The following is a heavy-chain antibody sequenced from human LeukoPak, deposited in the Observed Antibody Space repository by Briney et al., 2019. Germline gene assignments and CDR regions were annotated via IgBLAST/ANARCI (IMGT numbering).Heavy chain of an antibody. V-gene: IGHV3-23*01. CDR3: AKSQREACCYGMDV. Sequence: GGSLRLSCTASGFTFSNYAMNWVRRAPGKGLEWVSAISGSGSNTYYTDSVKDRFTISRGNSKNSLYLQMNSLRPKDTAVYYCAKSQREACCYGMDVWGQGTTVTVS. J-gene: IGHJ6*02. D-gene: IGHD1-26*01. CDR2: ISGSGSNT. CDR1: GFTFSNYA.